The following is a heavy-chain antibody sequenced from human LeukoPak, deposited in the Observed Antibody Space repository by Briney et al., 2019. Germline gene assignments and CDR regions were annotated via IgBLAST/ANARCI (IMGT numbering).Heavy chain of an antibody. Sequence: SETLSLTCVVYGGSFSGYHWSWIRQPPGKGLEWIGEINHSGSTNYNPSLKSRVTISVDTSKNQFSLKLSSATAADTAVYYCARGESLYYYGSGRKYYFDYWGQRTLVTVSS. J-gene: IGHJ4*02. CDR3: ARGESLYYYGSGRKYYFDY. CDR2: INHSGST. D-gene: IGHD3-10*01. CDR1: GGSFSGYH. V-gene: IGHV4-34*01.